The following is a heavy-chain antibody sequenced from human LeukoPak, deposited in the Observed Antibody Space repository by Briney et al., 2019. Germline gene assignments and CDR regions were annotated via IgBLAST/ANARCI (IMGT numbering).Heavy chain of an antibody. CDR1: GGTFSSYA. CDR2: VRYDGNNP. J-gene: IGHJ4*02. D-gene: IGHD4-17*01. Sequence: SCKASGGTFSSYAISWVRQAPGKGLDWVAFVRYDGNNPYYSASVKGRFTISRDNSKNTVLLQMNNLRLEDAAVYYCARGSRYGDYPYYCDFWGQGTLVTVSS. V-gene: IGHV3-30*04. CDR3: ARGSRYGDYPYYCDF.